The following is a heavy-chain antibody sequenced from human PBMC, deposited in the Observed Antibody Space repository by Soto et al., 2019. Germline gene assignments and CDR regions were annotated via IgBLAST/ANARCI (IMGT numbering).Heavy chain of an antibody. D-gene: IGHD3-9*01. CDR2: IYTSGST. J-gene: IGHJ3*02. Sequence: SETLSLTCTVTGGSISSYYWSWIRQPAGKGLEWIGRIYTSGSTNYNPSLKSRVTMSEDTSKNQFSLKLSSVTAADTAVYYFARCRRGIRLTGYSMGAFDIWGQGTMVTVSS. CDR1: GGSISSYY. V-gene: IGHV4-4*07. CDR3: ARCRRGIRLTGYSMGAFDI.